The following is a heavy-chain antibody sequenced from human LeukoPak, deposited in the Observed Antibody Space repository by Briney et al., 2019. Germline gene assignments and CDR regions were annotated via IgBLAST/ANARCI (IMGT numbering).Heavy chain of an antibody. Sequence: GGSLRLSCVASGFTVSSYSMNWVRQAAGKGLEWVASISSSTSYKYYTASVKGRFTISRDNANSSLYLQMNSLRAEDTAVYYCARAAAGTYYWGQGTLVTVSS. J-gene: IGHJ4*02. D-gene: IGHD1-1*01. CDR3: ARAAAGTYY. V-gene: IGHV3-21*01. CDR2: ISSSTSYK. CDR1: GFTVSSYS.